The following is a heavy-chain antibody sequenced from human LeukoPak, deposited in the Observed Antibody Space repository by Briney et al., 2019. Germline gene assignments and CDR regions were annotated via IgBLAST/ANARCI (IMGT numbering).Heavy chain of an antibody. J-gene: IGHJ6*03. CDR3: ARDGSGFYLYYYMDV. CDR1: GFTFTSYT. V-gene: IGHV3-21*01. CDR2: ISTVSTYK. D-gene: IGHD6-25*01. Sequence: GGSLRLSCAASGFTFTSYTMNWVRQAPGKGLEWVSSISTVSTYKFYSDSVKGRFTISRDNAKNILYLQMSSLSAEDTGVYYCARDGSGFYLYYYMDVWGRGTPVTVSS.